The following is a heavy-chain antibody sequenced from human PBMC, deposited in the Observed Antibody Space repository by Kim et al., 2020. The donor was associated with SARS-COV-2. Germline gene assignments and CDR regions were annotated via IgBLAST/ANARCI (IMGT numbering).Heavy chain of an antibody. Sequence: SVKGRFTISRDNSKNTVYLQMNSLRAEDTAVYYCARDRDGYSYGSSGMDVWGQGTTDTVSS. CDR3: ARDRDGYSYGSSGMDV. V-gene: IGHV3-30*07. J-gene: IGHJ6*02. D-gene: IGHD5-18*01.